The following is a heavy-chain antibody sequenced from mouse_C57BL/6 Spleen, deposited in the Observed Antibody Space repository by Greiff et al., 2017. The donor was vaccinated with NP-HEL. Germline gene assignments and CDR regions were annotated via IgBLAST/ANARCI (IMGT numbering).Heavy chain of an antibody. V-gene: IGHV1-26*01. J-gene: IGHJ2*01. CDR1: GYTFTDYY. D-gene: IGHD2-3*01. CDR2: INPNNGGT. CDR3: ARKDGYYSYFDY. Sequence: EVQLQQSGPELVKPGASVKISCKASGYTFTDYYMNWVKQSHGKSLEWIGDINPNNGGTSYNQKFKGKATLTVDKSSSTAYMELRSLTSEDSAVYYCARKDGYYSYFDYWGQGTTLTVSS.